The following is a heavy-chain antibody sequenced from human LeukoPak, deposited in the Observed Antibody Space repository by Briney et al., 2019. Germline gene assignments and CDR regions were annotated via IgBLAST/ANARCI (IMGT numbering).Heavy chain of an antibody. D-gene: IGHD4-23*01. Sequence: GGSLRLSCAASGFTFSSYEMNWVRQAPGKGLEWVSYISSSGSTIYYADSVKGRFTISRDNAKNSLYLQMNGLRAEDTAVYYCASRYGGNAFGYWGQGTLVTVSS. V-gene: IGHV3-48*03. CDR3: ASRYGGNAFGY. J-gene: IGHJ4*02. CDR2: ISSSGSTI. CDR1: GFTFSSYE.